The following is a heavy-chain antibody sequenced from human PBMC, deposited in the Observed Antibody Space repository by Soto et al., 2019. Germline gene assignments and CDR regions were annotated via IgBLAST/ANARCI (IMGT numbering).Heavy chain of an antibody. CDR3: ALETWDYGDLY. CDR1: GFSLITSGVG. CDR2: IYWDDDK. Sequence: SGPTLVNTTHTLTLTCTVSGFSLITSGVGVGWIRQPPGKALEWLALIYWDDDKRYSPSLKSRLTITKDTSKNQVVLTMTNMDPVDTATYYCALETWDYGDLYWGQGTLVTVSS. D-gene: IGHD4-17*01. J-gene: IGHJ4*02. V-gene: IGHV2-5*02.